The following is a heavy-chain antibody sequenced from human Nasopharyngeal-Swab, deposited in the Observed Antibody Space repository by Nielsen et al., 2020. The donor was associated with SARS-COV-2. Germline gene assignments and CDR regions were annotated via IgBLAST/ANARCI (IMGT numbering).Heavy chain of an antibody. CDR2: ISRSSRFI. V-gene: IGHV3-21*01. Sequence: GGSLRLSCAASGFTFSSYSMNWVRQAPGKGLEWVSSISRSSRFIYYADSVKGRFTISGDNAKNSLYLQMNSLRAEDTAVYYCARDYSSSWSRFNYFDYWGQGTLVTVSS. J-gene: IGHJ4*02. D-gene: IGHD6-13*01. CDR3: ARDYSSSWSRFNYFDY. CDR1: GFTFSSYS.